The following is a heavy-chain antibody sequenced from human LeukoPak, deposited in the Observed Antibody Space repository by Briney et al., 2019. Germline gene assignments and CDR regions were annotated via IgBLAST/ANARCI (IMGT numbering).Heavy chain of an antibody. CDR2: IIPIFGKA. V-gene: IGHV1-69*13. CDR3: ARSPTTVTTLDY. Sequence: SVEVSCKASGGTFLSYAINWVRQAPGQGLEWMGGIIPIFGKATYAQNFQGRLTITADESTSTAYMELSSLRSEDTAMFYCARSPTTVTTLDYWGQGTLVTVSS. J-gene: IGHJ4*02. CDR1: GGTFLSYA. D-gene: IGHD4-11*01.